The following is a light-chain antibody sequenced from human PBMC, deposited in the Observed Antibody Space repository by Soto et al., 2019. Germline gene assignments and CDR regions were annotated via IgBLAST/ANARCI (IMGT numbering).Light chain of an antibody. CDR3: QQFFTTPIT. J-gene: IGKJ4*01. CDR2: WAS. Sequence: DIVMTQSPDSLSVSLGERATINCKPSQSILYRSNGKEYLAWYQQKPGHPPKLLIYWASTRESGVPDRFSGSGSGTDFTLTISSLQAEDVAAYYCQQFFTTPITFGGGTKVDIK. CDR1: QSILYRSNGKEY. V-gene: IGKV4-1*01.